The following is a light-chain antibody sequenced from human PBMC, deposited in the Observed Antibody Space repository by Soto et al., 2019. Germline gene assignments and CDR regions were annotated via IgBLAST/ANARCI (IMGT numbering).Light chain of an antibody. CDR3: SSHTTSNTRV. Sequence: QSVLTQPASGSGSPGQSIAISCTGTSSDVGAYDFVSWYQQHPDKAPKLLIYEVSNRPSGVSDRFSGSKSVNTATLTISGLQAEDEADYYCSSHTTSNTRVFGTGTKVTV. CDR2: EVS. V-gene: IGLV2-14*03. CDR1: SSDVGAYDF. J-gene: IGLJ1*01.